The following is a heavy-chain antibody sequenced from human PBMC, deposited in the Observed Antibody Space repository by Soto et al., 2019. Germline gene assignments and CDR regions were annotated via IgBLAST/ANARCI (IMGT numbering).Heavy chain of an antibody. Sequence: GESLKISCKGSGYSFTDYWIAWVRQMPWKGLEWMGIIYPDDSDTRYSPSFQGQVTISADKSISTAYLQGSSLKASDTAMYYCARPNRAYGLEVWGQGTAVTVSS. J-gene: IGHJ6*02. CDR2: IYPDDSDT. CDR1: GYSFTDYW. CDR3: ARPNRAYGLEV. V-gene: IGHV5-51*01.